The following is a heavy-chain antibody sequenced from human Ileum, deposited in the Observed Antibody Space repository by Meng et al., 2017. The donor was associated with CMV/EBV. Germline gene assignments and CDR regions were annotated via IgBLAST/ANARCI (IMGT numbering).Heavy chain of an antibody. CDR2: IRKDGSDK. D-gene: IGHD6-13*01. J-gene: IGHJ5*02. CDR1: GLTFSNYG. V-gene: IGHV3-7*01. CDR3: TPQMRKQLVVDGFDP. Sequence: GESLKISCVASGLTFSNYGMSWVRQVPGKGLEWVANIRKDGSDKYYLDSVKGRFTISRDNSKNSLYLQMNSLRVEDTGVYYCTPQMRKQLVVDGFDPWGQGTLVTVSS.